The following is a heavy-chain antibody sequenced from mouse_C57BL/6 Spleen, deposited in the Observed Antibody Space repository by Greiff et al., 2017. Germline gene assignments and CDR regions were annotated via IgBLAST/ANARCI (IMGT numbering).Heavy chain of an antibody. D-gene: IGHD3-2*02. CDR2: IDPENGDT. Sequence: EVQLQQSGAELVRPGASVKLSCTASGFNIQDDYMHWVKQRPEQGLEWIGWIDPENGDTEYASKFQGKATITADTSSNTAYLQLRSLTSEDTAVYYCTTQLRLRNSMDYWGQGTSVTVSS. J-gene: IGHJ4*01. CDR3: TTQLRLRNSMDY. CDR1: GFNIQDDY. V-gene: IGHV14-4*01.